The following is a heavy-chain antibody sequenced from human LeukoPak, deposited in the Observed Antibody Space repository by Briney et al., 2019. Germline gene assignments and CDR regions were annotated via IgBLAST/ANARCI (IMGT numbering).Heavy chain of an antibody. CDR2: IYSDGSRT. J-gene: IGHJ3*02. D-gene: IGHD1-26*01. CDR1: GFTLSSNW. V-gene: IGHV3-74*01. Sequence: GGSLRLSRAGSGFTLSSNWMHWVRQAPGKGLVWVSRIYSDGSRTNYADSVKGRFTISGDNAKNTQYLQMNSLRAEDTAVYYCARSGRGGAFDIWGQGTMVTVSS. CDR3: ARSGRGGAFDI.